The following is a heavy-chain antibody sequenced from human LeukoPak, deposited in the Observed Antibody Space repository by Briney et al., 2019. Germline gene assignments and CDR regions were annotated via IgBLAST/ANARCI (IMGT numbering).Heavy chain of an antibody. CDR2: INPNSGGT. CDR3: ARDSWFGELSRWFDP. V-gene: IGHV1-2*02. Sequence: ASVKVSCKASGYTFTSYGISWVRQAPGQGLEWMGWINPNSGGTNYAQKFQGRVTMTRDTSISTAYMELSRLRSDDTAVYYCARDSWFGELSRWFDPWGQGTLVTVSS. J-gene: IGHJ5*02. CDR1: GYTFTSYG. D-gene: IGHD3-10*01.